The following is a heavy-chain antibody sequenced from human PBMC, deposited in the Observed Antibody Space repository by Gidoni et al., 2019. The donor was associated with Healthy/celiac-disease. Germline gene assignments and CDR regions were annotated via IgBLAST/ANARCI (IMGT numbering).Heavy chain of an antibody. CDR2: IYYSGST. Sequence: QLQLQASGPGLVKPSETLSLTCTVSGGSISSSSYYWGWSRQPPGKGLEWIGSIYYSGSTYYNPALKSRVTISVDTSKNQFSLKLSSVTAADTAVYYCAKNSSIVGATIGHDAFDIWGQGTMVTVSS. J-gene: IGHJ3*02. CDR1: GGSISSSSYY. V-gene: IGHV4-39*01. D-gene: IGHD1-26*01. CDR3: AKNSSIVGATIGHDAFDI.